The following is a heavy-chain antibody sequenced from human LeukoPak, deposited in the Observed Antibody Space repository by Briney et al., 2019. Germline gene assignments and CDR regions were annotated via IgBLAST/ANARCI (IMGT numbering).Heavy chain of an antibody. CDR1: GFTFSSYG. CDR2: ISYDGSNK. J-gene: IGHJ4*02. D-gene: IGHD3-10*01. V-gene: IGHV3-30*18. Sequence: GRSLRLSCAASGFTFSSYGMHWVRQAPGKGLEWVAVISYDGSNKYYADSAKGRFTISRDNSKNTLYLQMNSLRAEDTAVYYCAKESPITMVRGVMPVIDYWGQGTLVTVSS. CDR3: AKESPITMVRGVMPVIDY.